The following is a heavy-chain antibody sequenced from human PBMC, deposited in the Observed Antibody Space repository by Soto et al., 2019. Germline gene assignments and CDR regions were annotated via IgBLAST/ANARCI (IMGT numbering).Heavy chain of an antibody. Sequence: QITLKESGPTLVKPTQTLTLTCTFSGFSLSTSGVGVGWIRQPPGKALQWLALIYWDDDKRYSPSLKSRLTITTDTSKNQVVLTMTNMDPVDTATYYCAHRLSGNWDFDYWGQGTLVPVSS. J-gene: IGHJ4*02. D-gene: IGHD7-27*01. CDR2: IYWDDDK. V-gene: IGHV2-5*02. CDR1: GFSLSTSGVG. CDR3: AHRLSGNWDFDY.